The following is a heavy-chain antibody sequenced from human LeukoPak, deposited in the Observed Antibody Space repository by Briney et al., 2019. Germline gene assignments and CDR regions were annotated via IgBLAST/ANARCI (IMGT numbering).Heavy chain of an antibody. V-gene: IGHV4-59*01. CDR3: ARGPLPGFDY. CDR1: GGSISSYY. D-gene: IGHD1-14*01. J-gene: IGHJ4*02. CDR2: IYYSGST. Sequence: SETLSLTCAVSGGSISSYYWSWIRQPPGKGLEWIGYIYYSGSTNYNPSLKSRVTISVDTSKNQFSLKLSSVTAADTAVYYCARGPLPGFDYWGQGTLVTVSS.